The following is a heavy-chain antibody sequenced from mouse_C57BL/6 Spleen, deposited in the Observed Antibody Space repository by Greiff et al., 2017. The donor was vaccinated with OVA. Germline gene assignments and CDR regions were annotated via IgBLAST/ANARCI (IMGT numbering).Heavy chain of an antibody. CDR1: GYTFTSYW. V-gene: IGHV1-64*01. D-gene: IGHD1-1*01. Sequence: QVQLKQPGAELVKPGASVKLSCKASGYTFTSYWMHWVKQRPGQGLEWIGMIHPNSGSTNYNEKFKSKATLTVDKSSSTAYMQLSSLTSEDSAVYYCAREGDFTTVVATPPWFAYWGQGTLVTVSA. CDR3: AREGDFTTVVATPPWFAY. J-gene: IGHJ3*01. CDR2: IHPNSGST.